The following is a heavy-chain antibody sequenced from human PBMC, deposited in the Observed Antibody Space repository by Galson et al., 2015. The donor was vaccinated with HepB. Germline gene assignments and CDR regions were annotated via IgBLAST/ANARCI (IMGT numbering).Heavy chain of an antibody. D-gene: IGHD2-2*01. CDR2: IVVGSGNT. CDR1: GFTFTSSA. V-gene: IGHV1-58*01. Sequence: SVKVSCKASGFTFTSSAVQWVRQARGQRLEWVGWIVVGSGNTNYAQKFQERVTITRDMSTSTAYMELSSLRSEDTAVYYFAAEQGVVLIGGYYYYGMDVWGQGTTVTVSS. CDR3: AAEQGVVLIGGYYYYGMDV. J-gene: IGHJ6*02.